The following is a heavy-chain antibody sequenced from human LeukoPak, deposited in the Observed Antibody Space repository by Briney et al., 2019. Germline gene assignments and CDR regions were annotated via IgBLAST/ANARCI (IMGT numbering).Heavy chain of an antibody. Sequence: GGSLRLSCAASGFTFSDYYMSWIRQAPGKGLEWVSYISSRGTTIYYADSVKGRFTVSRDNAKNSLYLQMSSLRAEDTAVYYCARVLRYCSGGNCYSGGLGYMDVWGKGTTVTISS. CDR2: ISSRGTTI. CDR1: GFTFSDYY. J-gene: IGHJ6*03. CDR3: ARVLRYCSGGNCYSGGLGYMDV. V-gene: IGHV3-11*01. D-gene: IGHD2-15*01.